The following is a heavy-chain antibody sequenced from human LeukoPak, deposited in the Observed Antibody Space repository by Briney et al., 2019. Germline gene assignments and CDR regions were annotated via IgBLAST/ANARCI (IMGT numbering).Heavy chain of an antibody. J-gene: IGHJ6*03. V-gene: IGHV3-66*02. Sequence: GGSLRLSCAASGFTVSSNYMSCVRQAPGKGLEWVSLIYSAGSTSYADSVKGRFTISRDNSKNTLSLQMNSLRAEDTAVYYCAGVRSSSSVYSYYYMDVWGKGTTVTVSS. CDR1: GFTVSSNY. CDR3: AGVRSSSSVYSYYYMDV. CDR2: IYSAGST. D-gene: IGHD6-6*01.